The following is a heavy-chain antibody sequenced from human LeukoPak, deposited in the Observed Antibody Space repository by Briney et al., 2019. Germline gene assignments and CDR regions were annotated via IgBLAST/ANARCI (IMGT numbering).Heavy chain of an antibody. CDR1: GDSISGPY. CDR2: IYYSGST. V-gene: IGHV4-59*08. J-gene: IGHJ4*02. D-gene: IGHD2-21*01. Sequence: SETLSLTCSVSGDSISGPYWSWIRQPPGKALEWIGHIYYSGSTKYNPSLKSRVTISVDTSKKQFSLKLNSVTAADTAVYYCASLKDFGDYFDYWGQGTLVTVSS. CDR3: ASLKDFGDYFDY.